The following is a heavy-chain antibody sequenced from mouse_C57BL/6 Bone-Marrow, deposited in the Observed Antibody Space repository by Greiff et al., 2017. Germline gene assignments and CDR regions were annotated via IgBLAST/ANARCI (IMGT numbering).Heavy chain of an antibody. V-gene: IGHV1-50*01. CDR1: GYTVTSYW. CDR2: IDPSDSYT. CDR3: AFITTVKGYFDY. D-gene: IGHD1-2*01. J-gene: IGHJ2*01. Sequence: QVQLQQPGAELVKPGASVKLSCKASGYTVTSYWMQWVKQRPGQGLEWIGEIDPSDSYTNYNQKFKGKATLTVDTSSSTAYMQLSSLTSEDSAVYYCAFITTVKGYFDYWGQGTTLTVSS.